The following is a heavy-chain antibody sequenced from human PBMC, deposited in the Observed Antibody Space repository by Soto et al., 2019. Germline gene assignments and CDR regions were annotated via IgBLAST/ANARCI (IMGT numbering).Heavy chain of an antibody. Sequence: GPSVKVSCKASGYTFTSYGISWVRQAPGQGLEWMGWISAYNGNTNYAQKLQGRVTMTTDTSTSTAYMELRSLRSDDTAVYYCARETRNCSSTSCYLYAPRAGQQPWFDYWGQGTLVTVSS. V-gene: IGHV1-18*01. D-gene: IGHD2-2*01. CDR3: ARETRNCSSTSCYLYAPRAGQQPWFDY. CDR2: ISAYNGNT. CDR1: GYTFTSYG. J-gene: IGHJ4*02.